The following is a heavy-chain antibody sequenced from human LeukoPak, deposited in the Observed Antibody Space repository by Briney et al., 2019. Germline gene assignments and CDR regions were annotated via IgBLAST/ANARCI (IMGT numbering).Heavy chain of an antibody. CDR2: INPNSGGT. J-gene: IGHJ5*02. CDR3: ARDGSGTTMIVVAPHGWFDP. CDR1: GYTFTGYY. Sequence: GASVKVSCKASGYTFTGYYMHWVRQAPGQGLEWMGWINPNSGGTNYAQKFQGRVTMTRDTSISTAYMELSRLRSDDTAVYYRARDGSGTTMIVVAPHGWFDPWGQGTLVTVSS. D-gene: IGHD3-22*01. V-gene: IGHV1-2*02.